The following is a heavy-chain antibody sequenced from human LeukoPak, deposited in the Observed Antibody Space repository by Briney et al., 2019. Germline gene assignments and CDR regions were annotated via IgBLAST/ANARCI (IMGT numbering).Heavy chain of an antibody. Sequence: ASVKVSCKASGYTFTGYYMHWVRQAPGQGLERMGWINPNSGGTNYAQKFQGWVTMTRDTSISTAYMELSRLRPDDTAVYYCARDSETYGSGSYYNYYGMDVWGQGTSVTVSS. V-gene: IGHV1-2*04. CDR2: INPNSGGT. CDR3: ARDSETYGSGSYYNYYGMDV. D-gene: IGHD3-10*01. CDR1: GYTFTGYY. J-gene: IGHJ6*02.